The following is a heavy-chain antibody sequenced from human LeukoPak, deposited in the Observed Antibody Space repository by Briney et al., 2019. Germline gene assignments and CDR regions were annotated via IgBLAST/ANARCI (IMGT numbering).Heavy chain of an antibody. CDR1: GFTFSSYA. CDR2: ISSNGGST. CDR3: ARGGGYYDILTGQTLLDY. D-gene: IGHD3-9*01. J-gene: IGHJ4*02. Sequence: PGGSLRLSCAASGFTFSSYAMHWVRQAPGKGLEYVSAISSNGGSTYYANSVKGRFTISRDNSKNTLYLQMGSLRAEDMAVYYCARGGGYYDILTGQTLLDYWGQGTLVTVSS. V-gene: IGHV3-64*01.